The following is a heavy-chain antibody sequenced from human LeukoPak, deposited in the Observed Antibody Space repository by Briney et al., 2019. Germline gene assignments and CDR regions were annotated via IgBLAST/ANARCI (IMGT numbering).Heavy chain of an antibody. J-gene: IGHJ4*02. D-gene: IGHD3-10*01. CDR2: IYYSGSP. CDR1: GGSISSYY. Sequence: SETLSLTCTVSGGSISSYYWSWIRQPPGKGLEWIGYIYYSGSPNYNPSLKSRVTISVDTSKNQFSLKLSSVTAADTAVYFCAGGSTMIRGAADYWGQGTLVTVS. CDR3: AGGSTMIRGAADY. V-gene: IGHV4-59*01.